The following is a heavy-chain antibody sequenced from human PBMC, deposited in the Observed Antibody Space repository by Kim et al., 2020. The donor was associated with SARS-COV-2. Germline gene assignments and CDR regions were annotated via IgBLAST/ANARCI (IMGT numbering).Heavy chain of an antibody. CDR3: ARVHLYSTRGYSSGWYGAFDI. D-gene: IGHD6-19*01. V-gene: IGHV4-34*01. CDR1: GGSFSGYY. CDR2: INHSGST. Sequence: SETLSLTCAVYGGSFSGYYWSWIRQPPGKGLEWIGEINHSGSTNYNPSLKSRVTISVDTSKNQFSLKLSSVTAADTAVYYCARVHLYSTRGYSSGWYGAFDIWGQGTMVTVSS. J-gene: IGHJ3*02.